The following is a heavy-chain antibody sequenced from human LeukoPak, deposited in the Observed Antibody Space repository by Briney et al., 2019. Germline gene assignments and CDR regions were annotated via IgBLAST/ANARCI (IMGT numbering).Heavy chain of an antibody. V-gene: IGHV4-34*01. J-gene: IGHJ4*02. CDR3: ARRGGLGFDY. D-gene: IGHD3-10*01. Sequence: SETLSLTCAVYGGSFSGYYWSWIRQPPGKGLEWNGEIKHSGSTNYNPSLKSRVTISVDTSKNQFSLKLSSVTAADTAVYYCARRGGLGFDYWGQGTLVTVSS. CDR2: IKHSGST. CDR1: GGSFSGYY.